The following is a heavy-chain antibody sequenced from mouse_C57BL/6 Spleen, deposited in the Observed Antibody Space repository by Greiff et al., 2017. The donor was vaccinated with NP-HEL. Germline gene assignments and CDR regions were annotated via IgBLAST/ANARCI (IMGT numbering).Heavy chain of an antibody. CDR3: ATTVVEGENY. CDR2: IDPSDSYT. V-gene: IGHV1-69*01. Sequence: VQLQQPGAELVMPGASVKLSCKASGYTFTSYWMHWVKQRPGQGLEWIGEIDPSDSYTNYNQKFKGKSTLTVDKSSSTAYMQLSSLTSEDSAVYYCATTVVEGENYWGQGTTLTVSS. J-gene: IGHJ2*01. D-gene: IGHD1-1*01. CDR1: GYTFTSYW.